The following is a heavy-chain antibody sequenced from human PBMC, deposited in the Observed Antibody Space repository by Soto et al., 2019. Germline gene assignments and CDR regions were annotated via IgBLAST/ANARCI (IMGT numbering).Heavy chain of an antibody. V-gene: IGHV1-69*13. J-gene: IGHJ6*02. D-gene: IGHD5-18*01. CDR2: IIPIFGTA. Sequence: ASVKVSCKASEGTFSSYAISWVRQAPGQGLEWKGGIIPIFGTANYAQKFQGRVTITADESTSTAYMELSSLRSEDTAVYYCARGIQGGGYSYGTLPNDSGMDVWGQGTTVTVSS. CDR1: EGTFSSYA. CDR3: ARGIQGGGYSYGTLPNDSGMDV.